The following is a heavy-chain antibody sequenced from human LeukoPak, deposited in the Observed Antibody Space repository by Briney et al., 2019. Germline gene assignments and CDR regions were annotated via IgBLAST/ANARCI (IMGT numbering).Heavy chain of an antibody. Sequence: SETLSLTCAVYGGSFSAYYWSWIRQPPGKGLEWIREINHSGSTSYNPSLKSRLTISADTSMNQFSLKLSSVTAADTAVYYCARGFNGDYSYSYYYYYMDVWGKGTTVSVSS. V-gene: IGHV4-34*01. CDR1: GGSFSAYY. CDR2: INHSGST. J-gene: IGHJ6*03. D-gene: IGHD4-17*01. CDR3: ARGFNGDYSYSYYYYYMDV.